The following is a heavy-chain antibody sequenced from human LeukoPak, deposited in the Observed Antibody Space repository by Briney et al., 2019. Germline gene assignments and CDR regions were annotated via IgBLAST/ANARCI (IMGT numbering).Heavy chain of an antibody. D-gene: IGHD3-10*01. V-gene: IGHV1-69*05. CDR2: IIPIFGTA. CDR3: ARDRLLWFGELSYFDY. Sequence: GSSVKVSCKASGGTFSSYAISWVRQAPGQGLEWMGRIIPIFGTANYAQKFQGRVTITTDESTSTAHMELSSLRSEDTAVYYCARDRLLWFGELSYFDYWGQGTLVTVSS. J-gene: IGHJ4*02. CDR1: GGTFSSYA.